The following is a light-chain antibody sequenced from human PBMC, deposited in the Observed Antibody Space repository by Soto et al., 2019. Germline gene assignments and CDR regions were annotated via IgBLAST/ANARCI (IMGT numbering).Light chain of an antibody. CDR2: EAS. J-gene: IGKJ2*01. CDR3: QHYDSHRGS. CDR1: QSVSSW. Sequence: DIPMTQSPSILSASVGDRVTITCRASQSVSSWLAWYQQKPGKAPNLLIFEASTLARGVPSRFSGSGSGTEFTLTITSLQPDDFATYYCQHYDSHRGSFGQGTKLEIK. V-gene: IGKV1-5*01.